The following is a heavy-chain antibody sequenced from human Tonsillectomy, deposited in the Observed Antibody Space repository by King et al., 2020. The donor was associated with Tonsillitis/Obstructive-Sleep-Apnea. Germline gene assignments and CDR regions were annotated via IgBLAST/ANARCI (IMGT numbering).Heavy chain of an antibody. D-gene: IGHD3-22*01. CDR1: GLTVSNNY. CDR2: IHPNANT. V-gene: IGHV3-53*04. Sequence: EVQLVESGGGLVQPGGSLRLSCAASGLTVSNNYMGWVRQAPGKGLEWVSAIHPNANTDYTDSVQGRFTISRHNSNNTLCLQMNSLRPDDTALYYCGTSSVGWGPDAFDIWGQGAMVTVSS. J-gene: IGHJ3*02. CDR3: GTSSVGWGPDAFDI.